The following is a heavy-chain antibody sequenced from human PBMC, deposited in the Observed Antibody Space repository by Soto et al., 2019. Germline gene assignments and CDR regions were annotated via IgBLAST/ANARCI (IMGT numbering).Heavy chain of an antibody. V-gene: IGHV4-59*08. CDR3: AKVSGYDLGYYYMDV. Sequence: PSETLSLTCTVSGGSISSYYWGWIRQPPGKGLEWIGYIYYSGSTNYNPSLKSRVTISVDTSKNQFSLKLSSVTAADTAVYYCAKVSGYDLGYYYMDVWGKGTTVTVSS. J-gene: IGHJ6*03. CDR1: GGSISSYY. D-gene: IGHD5-12*01. CDR2: IYYSGST.